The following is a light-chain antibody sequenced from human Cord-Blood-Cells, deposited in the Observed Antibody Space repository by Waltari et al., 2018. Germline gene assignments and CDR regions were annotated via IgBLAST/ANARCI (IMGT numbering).Light chain of an antibody. CDR3: MQGTHWPWT. J-gene: IGKJ1*01. CDR2: KVS. Sequence: DVVTTQSPLSLPVTLGQPASISCRSRQSLVYSDGNTYLNWFQQRPGQSPRRLSYKVSNRDSGVPDRFSGSGSGTDFTLKISRVEAEDVGVYYCMQGTHWPWTFGQGTKVEIK. V-gene: IGKV2-30*01. CDR1: QSLVYSDGNTY.